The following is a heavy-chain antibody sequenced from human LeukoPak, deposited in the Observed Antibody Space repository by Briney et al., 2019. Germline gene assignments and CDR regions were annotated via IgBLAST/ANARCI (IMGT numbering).Heavy chain of an antibody. V-gene: IGHV1-69*05. CDR2: IIPVFGTA. CDR1: GGTFSSYA. J-gene: IGHJ4*02. Sequence: SVKVSCKASGGTFSSYAISWVRQAPGQGLEWMGRIIPVFGTANYAQKFQGRVTITTDESTSTAYMELSSLRSEDTAVYYCCAVVATIDTLYYFDYWGQGTLVTVSS. CDR3: CAVVATIDTLYYFDY. D-gene: IGHD5-12*01.